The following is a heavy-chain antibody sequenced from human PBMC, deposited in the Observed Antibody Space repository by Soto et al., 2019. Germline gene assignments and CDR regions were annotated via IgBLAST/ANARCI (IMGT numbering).Heavy chain of an antibody. CDR2: ISYDGSNK. CDR3: AKDSRDGYNFFDY. V-gene: IGHV3-30*18. J-gene: IGHJ4*02. Sequence: QVQLVESGGGVVQPGRSLRLSCAASGFTFSSYGMHWVRQAPGKGLEWVAVISYDGSNKYYADYVKGRFTISRDNSKNTLYLQMNSLRAEDTAVYYCAKDSRDGYNFFDYWGQGTLVSVSS. D-gene: IGHD5-12*01. CDR1: GFTFSSYG.